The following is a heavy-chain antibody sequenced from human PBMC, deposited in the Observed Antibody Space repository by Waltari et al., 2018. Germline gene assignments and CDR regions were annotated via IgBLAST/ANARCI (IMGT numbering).Heavy chain of an antibody. CDR2: ISSSSSTI. J-gene: IGHJ4*02. Sequence: EVQLVESGGGLVQPGGSLRLSCAASGFPFSSYTMNWVRQAPGKGLEWVSYISSSSSTIYYADSVKGRFTISRDNAKNSLYLQMNSLRAEDTAVYYCARDLGIAAAGTVDYWGQGTLVTVSS. D-gene: IGHD6-13*01. CDR1: GFPFSSYT. CDR3: ARDLGIAAAGTVDY. V-gene: IGHV3-48*01.